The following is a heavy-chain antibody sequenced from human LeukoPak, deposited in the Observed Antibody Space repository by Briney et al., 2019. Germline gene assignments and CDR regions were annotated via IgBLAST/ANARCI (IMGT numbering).Heavy chain of an antibody. J-gene: IGHJ6*03. V-gene: IGHV3-30-3*02. D-gene: IGHD3-9*01. CDR1: GFTSSA. CDR3: AKRGVDYDILLSYFYYYMDV. Sequence: GRSLRLSCAASGFTSSAMHWVRQAPGKGLEWVAVISYDGNNKYYADSVKGRFTISRDNSKNTLSLQMNSLRAEDTAVYYCAKRGVDYDILLSYFYYYMDVWGKGTTVTVSS. CDR2: ISYDGNNK.